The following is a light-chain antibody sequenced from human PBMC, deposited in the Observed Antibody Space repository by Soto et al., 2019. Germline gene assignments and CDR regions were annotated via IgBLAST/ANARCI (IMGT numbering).Light chain of an antibody. Sequence: EIVLTQSPATLSLSPGERATLSCRASQSVSGFLAWYQQKPGQAPRLLIYDTSNRATGIPARFSGSGSGTDFHPPTSTLDPEVFAVYHCNKRKEWPPSCGGGPRVENK. CDR1: QSVSGF. CDR2: DTS. CDR3: NKRKEWPPS. J-gene: IGKJ4*01. V-gene: IGKV3-11*01.